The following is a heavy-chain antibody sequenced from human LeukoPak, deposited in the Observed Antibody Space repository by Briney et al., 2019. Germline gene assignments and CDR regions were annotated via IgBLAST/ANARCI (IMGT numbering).Heavy chain of an antibody. V-gene: IGHV4-34*01. CDR1: GGSFSGYY. Sequence: SETLSLTCAVYGGSFSGYYWSWIRQPPGKGLEWIGEINHSGSTNYNPSLKSRVTISVDTSKNQFSLKLSSVTAADTAVYHCAGSKRWLPYYYFDYWGQGTLVTVSS. CDR3: AGSKRWLPYYYFDY. D-gene: IGHD5-24*01. CDR2: INHSGST. J-gene: IGHJ4*02.